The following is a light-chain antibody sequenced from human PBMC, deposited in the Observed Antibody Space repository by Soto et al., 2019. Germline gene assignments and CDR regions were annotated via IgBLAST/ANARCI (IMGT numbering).Light chain of an antibody. V-gene: IGKV3-15*01. Sequence: EIVLTQSPATLSLSPGERATLSCRASQSVSSNLAWYQQKPGQAPRLLIYGASTRATGIPARFSGSGSGTEFTLTISSLQSEDFAVYYCQQYNNWPPLFGGGTKVDIK. CDR2: GAS. CDR1: QSVSSN. J-gene: IGKJ4*01. CDR3: QQYNNWPPL.